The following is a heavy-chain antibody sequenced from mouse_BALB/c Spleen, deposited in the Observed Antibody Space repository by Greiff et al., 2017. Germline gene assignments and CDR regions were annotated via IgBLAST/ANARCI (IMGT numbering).Heavy chain of an antibody. D-gene: IGHD1-1*01. J-gene: IGHJ3*01. CDR1: GFSLTSYG. CDR3: ARKGDDYYGSSYGFAY. CDR2: IWSGGST. V-gene: IGHV2-2*02. Sequence: QVQLKESGPGLVQPSQSLSITCTVSGFSLTSYGVHWVRQSPGKGLEWLGVIWSGGSTDYNAAFISRLSISKDNSKSQVFFKMNSLQANDTAIYYCARKGDDYYGSSYGFAYWGQGTLVTVSA.